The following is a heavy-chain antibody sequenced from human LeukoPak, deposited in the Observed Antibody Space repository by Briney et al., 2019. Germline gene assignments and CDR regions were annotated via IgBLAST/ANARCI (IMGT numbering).Heavy chain of an antibody. V-gene: IGHV5-51*01. CDR2: IYPGDSDT. Sequence: GESLKISFKGSGYSFTSYWIGWVRQMPGKGLEWMGIIYPGDSDTRYSPSFQGQVTISADKSISTAYLQWSSLKASDTAMYYCARHAYCSSTSCYPYYWGQGTLVTVSS. CDR3: ARHAYCSSTSCYPYY. CDR1: GYSFTSYW. D-gene: IGHD2-2*01. J-gene: IGHJ4*02.